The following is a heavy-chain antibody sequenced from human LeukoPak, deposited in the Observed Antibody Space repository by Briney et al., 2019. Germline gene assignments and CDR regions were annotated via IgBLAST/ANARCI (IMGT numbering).Heavy chain of an antibody. CDR1: GFDFTNAW. CDR3: TDPPTSL. J-gene: IGHJ4*02. Sequence: GSLRLSCAASGFDFTNAWVSWVRRAPGKGLEWLGRIKSKADGGTTLHAASVEDRFAISRDDSINTLYLQMNSLKIEDTAVYYCTDPPTSLWGQGILVTVSS. CDR2: IKSKADGGTT. D-gene: IGHD1-1*01. V-gene: IGHV3-15*01.